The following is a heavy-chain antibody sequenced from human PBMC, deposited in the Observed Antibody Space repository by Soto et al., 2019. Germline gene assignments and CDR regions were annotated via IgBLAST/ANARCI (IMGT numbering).Heavy chain of an antibody. CDR2: ISYDGSNK. J-gene: IGHJ4*02. V-gene: IGHV3-30*18. CDR1: GFTFSSYG. Sequence: QVQLVESGGGVVQPGRSLRLSCAASGFTFSSYGMHWVRQAPGKGLEWVAVISYDGSNKYYADSVKGRFTISRDNSKNTLYLQMNSLGAEDTAVYYCAKEMTTVDSSDYWGQGTLVTVSS. CDR3: AKEMTTVDSSDY. D-gene: IGHD4-17*01.